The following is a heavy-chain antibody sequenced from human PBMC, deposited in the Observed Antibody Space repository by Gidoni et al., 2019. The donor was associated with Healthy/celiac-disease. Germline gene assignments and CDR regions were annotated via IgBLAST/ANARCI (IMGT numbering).Heavy chain of an antibody. D-gene: IGHD1-26*01. CDR1: GFTFSSYG. J-gene: IGHJ1*01. CDR3: ARDLKPGATYIFQH. V-gene: IGHV3-33*01. Sequence: QVLLVESGGGVVKPGRSLRLSCAPSGFTFSSYGMHWVRQAPGKGLEWVAGIWYDGSNKYYADYVKGRFTISRDNSKNTLYLQMNSLRAEDTAVYYCARDLKPGATYIFQHWGQGTLVTVSS. CDR2: IWYDGSNK.